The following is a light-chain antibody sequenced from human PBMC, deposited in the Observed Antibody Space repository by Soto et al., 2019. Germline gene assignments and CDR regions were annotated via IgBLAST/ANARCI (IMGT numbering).Light chain of an antibody. CDR3: KSYAAGSTYV. V-gene: IGLV2-14*01. CDR1: GSDIGYFNY. CDR2: EVD. Sequence: QSVLTQPASVSGSPGQSITISCTGTGSDIGYFNYVSWYQQQPGKAPKLMIYEVDNRPSGVSIRFSGSKSGSTASLTISGLQAEDEADYYCKSYAAGSTYVFGTGTKVTVL. J-gene: IGLJ1*01.